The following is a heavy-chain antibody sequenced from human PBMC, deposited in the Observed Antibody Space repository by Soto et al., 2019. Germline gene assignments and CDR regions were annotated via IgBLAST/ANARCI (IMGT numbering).Heavy chain of an antibody. V-gene: IGHV1-18*04. Sequence: ASVKVSCKASGYSFTSYGISWVRQAPGQGPEWMGWISGHNGNTNHPQSLQGRVTMTTDTSRNTAYMELRSLSSDDTAVYYCARSAPFDIYAITPVEFWGQGTLVTVSS. D-gene: IGHD3-9*01. CDR1: GYSFTSYG. CDR2: ISGHNGNT. CDR3: ARSAPFDIYAITPVEF. J-gene: IGHJ4*02.